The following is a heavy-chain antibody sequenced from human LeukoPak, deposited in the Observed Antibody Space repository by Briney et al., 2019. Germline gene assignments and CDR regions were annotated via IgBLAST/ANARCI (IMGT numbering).Heavy chain of an antibody. V-gene: IGHV4-34*01. CDR1: GGSFTGYY. CDR2: INHSGST. J-gene: IGHJ6*03. CDR3: ARERGHNVVVPATLGAFYMDV. D-gene: IGHD2-2*01. Sequence: PSETLSLTCAVYGGSFTGYYWSWIRQPPGKGLEWIGEINHSGSTNYNPSLKSRVTISVDTSKNQFSLKLSSVTAADTAVYYCARERGHNVVVPATLGAFYMDVWGKGTTVTVSS.